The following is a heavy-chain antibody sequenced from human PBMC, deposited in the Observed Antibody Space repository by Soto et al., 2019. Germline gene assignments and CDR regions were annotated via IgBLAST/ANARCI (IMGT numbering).Heavy chain of an antibody. CDR1: GFTFSSRW. CDR3: ARDTSYSNDY. CDR2: INSDGSTT. D-gene: IGHD2-2*01. V-gene: IGHV3-74*01. Sequence: QPGGSLRLSCATSGFTFSSRWMHWVRQAPGKGLVWVSYINSDGSTTTYADSVKGRFTISRDNAKNTVYLQMNSLRVDDTAVYYCARDTSYSNDYWGQGTLVTVSS. J-gene: IGHJ4*02.